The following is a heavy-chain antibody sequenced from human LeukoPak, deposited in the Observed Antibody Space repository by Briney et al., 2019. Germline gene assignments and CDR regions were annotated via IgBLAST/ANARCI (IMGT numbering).Heavy chain of an antibody. V-gene: IGHV5-51*01. CDR1: GYSFTSYW. D-gene: IGHD3-22*01. CDR2: IYTGYSDT. J-gene: IGHJ4*02. CDR3: ARGKDSGYLYLDY. Sequence: GESLKISCKGSGYSFTSYWNGWVRQMPRKGLEWMGIIYTGYSDTRSSPSLQGQVTISADKSISTAYLQWSNLKASDAAMYYCARGKDSGYLYLDYWGQGTRVTVSA.